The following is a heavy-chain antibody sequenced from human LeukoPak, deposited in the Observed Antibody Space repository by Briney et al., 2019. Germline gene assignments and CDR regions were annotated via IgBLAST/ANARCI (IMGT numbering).Heavy chain of an antibody. Sequence: GGSLRLSCAASGFTFSSHGMCWVRQAPGRGVECVSSTSIGGDTTYSDSVKGRFTISRDNSKNTLYLQLDSLRAEDTAIYYCAKEIRPNDCWGQGTLVTVSS. D-gene: IGHD4-17*01. V-gene: IGHV3-23*01. CDR3: AKEIRPNDC. CDR1: GFTFSSHG. CDR2: TSIGGDTT. J-gene: IGHJ4*02.